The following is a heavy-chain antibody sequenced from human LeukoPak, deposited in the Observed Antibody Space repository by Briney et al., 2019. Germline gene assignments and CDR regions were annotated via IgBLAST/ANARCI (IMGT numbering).Heavy chain of an antibody. Sequence: GGSLRLSCAASGFTFSSYGMHWVRQAPGKGLEWVAFIRYDGSNKYYADSVKGRFTISRDNSKNTLYLQMNSLRAEDTAVYYCAKALLGDSNWFDPWGQGTLVTVSS. J-gene: IGHJ5*02. V-gene: IGHV3-30*02. CDR3: AKALLGDSNWFDP. CDR1: GFTFSSYG. D-gene: IGHD3-16*01. CDR2: IRYDGSNK.